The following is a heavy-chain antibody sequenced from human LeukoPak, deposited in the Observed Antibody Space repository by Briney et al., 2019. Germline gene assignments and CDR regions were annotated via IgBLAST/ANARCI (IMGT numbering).Heavy chain of an antibody. D-gene: IGHD3-9*01. CDR3: ATSYYDILTGYRDN. CDR1: GFTFSSYS. J-gene: IGHJ4*02. CDR2: IYSGGST. Sequence: AGGSLRLSCAASGFTFSSYSMNWVRQAPGKGLEWVSVIYSGGSTYYADSVKGRFTISRDNSKNTLYLQMNSLRAEDTAVYYCATSYYDILTGYRDNWGQGTLVTVSS. V-gene: IGHV3-66*01.